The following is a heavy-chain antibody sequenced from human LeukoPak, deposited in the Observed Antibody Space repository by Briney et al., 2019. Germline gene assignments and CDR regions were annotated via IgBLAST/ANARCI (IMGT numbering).Heavy chain of an antibody. Sequence: GGSLRLSCAASGFSFSNYDMHWARQAPGKGLEWVAVISFDGSNKYYEDSVKGRFTISRDNSRNTLYLQMNSLRAEGTAIYYCARWFGELFFDYCGQGTLVTVSS. CDR1: GFSFSNYD. CDR2: ISFDGSNK. J-gene: IGHJ4*02. V-gene: IGHV3-30*03. D-gene: IGHD3-10*01. CDR3: ARWFGELFFDY.